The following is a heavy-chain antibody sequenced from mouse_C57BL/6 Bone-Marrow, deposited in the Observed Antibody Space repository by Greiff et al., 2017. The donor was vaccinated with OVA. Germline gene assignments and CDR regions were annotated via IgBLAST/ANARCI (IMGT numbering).Heavy chain of an antibody. CDR1: GYTFTSYW. J-gene: IGHJ3*01. CDR3: ASQYGSFAY. V-gene: IGHV1-7*01. CDR2: INPSTGYT. Sequence: QVQLKESGAELAKPGASVKMSCKASGYTFTSYWMHWVKQRPGQGLEWIGYINPSTGYTEYNQKFKDKATLTADKSSSTAYMQLSSLTSEDSAVYYCASQYGSFAYWGQGTLVTVSA. D-gene: IGHD1-2*01.